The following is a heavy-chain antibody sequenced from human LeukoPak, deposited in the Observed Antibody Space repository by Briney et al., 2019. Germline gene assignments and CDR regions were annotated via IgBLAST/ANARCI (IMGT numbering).Heavy chain of an antibody. CDR2: ISAYNGNT. D-gene: IGHD6-13*01. J-gene: IGHJ5*02. Sequence: ASVKVSCKASGYTFTSYGISWVRQAPGQGLEWMGWISAYNGNTNYAQKLQGRVTMTTDTSTSTAYMELRSLRSDDTAVYYCAREYPGYSSNWTTDDNWFDPWGQGTLVTVSS. CDR1: GYTFTSYG. V-gene: IGHV1-18*04. CDR3: AREYPGYSSNWTTDDNWFDP.